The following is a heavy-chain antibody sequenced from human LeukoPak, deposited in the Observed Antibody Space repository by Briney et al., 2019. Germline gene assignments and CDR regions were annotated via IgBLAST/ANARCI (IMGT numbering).Heavy chain of an antibody. CDR3: AKSIKVGGFYYDSSGSIDY. V-gene: IGHV3-53*01. CDR1: GLTVSSSY. Sequence: PGGSLRLSCAASGLTVSSSYMSWVRQAPGKGLEWVSVIYSGGSTYYADSVKGRFTISRDSSKNTLYLQMNSLRAEDTAVYYCAKSIKVGGFYYDSSGSIDYWGQGTLVTVSS. J-gene: IGHJ4*02. CDR2: IYSGGST. D-gene: IGHD3-22*01.